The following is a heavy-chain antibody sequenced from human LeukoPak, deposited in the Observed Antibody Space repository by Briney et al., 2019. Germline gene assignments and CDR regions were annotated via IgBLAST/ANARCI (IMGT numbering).Heavy chain of an antibody. Sequence: GGSLRLSCAASGFTFSDYYMSWVRQAPGKGLEWVSVIYSGGSTYYADSVKGRFTISRDNSKNTLYLQMNSLRAEDTAVYYCARESSSSSFGYYYYGMDVWGQGTTVTVSS. CDR2: IYSGGST. CDR1: GFTFSDYY. CDR3: ARESSSSSFGYYYYGMDV. V-gene: IGHV3-53*01. J-gene: IGHJ6*02. D-gene: IGHD6-13*01.